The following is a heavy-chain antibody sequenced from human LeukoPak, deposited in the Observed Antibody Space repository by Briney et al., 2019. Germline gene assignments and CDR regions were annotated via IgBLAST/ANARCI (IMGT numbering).Heavy chain of an antibody. V-gene: IGHV4-59*01. CDR1: GGSISSYY. Sequence: SETLSLTCTVSGGSISSYYWSWIRQPPGKGLEWIGYNYYSGSTNYNPSLKSRVTISVDTSKNQFSLKLSSVTAADTAVYYCARGDPASRWFDPWGQGTLVTVSS. D-gene: IGHD6-13*01. J-gene: IGHJ5*02. CDR3: ARGDPASRWFDP. CDR2: NYYSGST.